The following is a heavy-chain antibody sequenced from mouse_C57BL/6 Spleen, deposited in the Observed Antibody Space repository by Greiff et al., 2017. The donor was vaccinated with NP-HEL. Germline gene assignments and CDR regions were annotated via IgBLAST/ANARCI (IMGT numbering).Heavy chain of an antibody. Sequence: EVMLVESGEGLVKPGGSLKLSCAASGFTFSSYAMSWVRQTPEKRLEWVAYISSGGDYIYYADTVKGRFTISRDNARNTLYLQMSSLKSEDTAMYYCTRAKDYDGFAYWGQGTLVTVSA. J-gene: IGHJ3*01. V-gene: IGHV5-9-1*02. CDR3: TRAKDYDGFAY. D-gene: IGHD2-4*01. CDR1: GFTFSSYA. CDR2: ISSGGDYI.